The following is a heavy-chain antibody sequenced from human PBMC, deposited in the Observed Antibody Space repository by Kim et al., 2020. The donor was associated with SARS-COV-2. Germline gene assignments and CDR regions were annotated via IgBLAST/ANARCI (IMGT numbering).Heavy chain of an antibody. Sequence: ASVKVSCKASGYTFTTYALSWVRQAPGQGLEWMGWINTNTGNPTYAQGFTGRFVFLLDTSVTTAYLRISSLKAEDTAVYYCVRGRYSSGDKGYYFDYWGQ. CDR3: VRGRYSSGDKGYYFDY. D-gene: IGHD6-19*01. CDR2: INTNTGNP. J-gene: IGHJ4*02. CDR1: GYTFTTYA. V-gene: IGHV7-4-1*02.